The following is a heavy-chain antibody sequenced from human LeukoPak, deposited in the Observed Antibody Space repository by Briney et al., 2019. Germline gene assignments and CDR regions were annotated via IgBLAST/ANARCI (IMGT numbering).Heavy chain of an antibody. D-gene: IGHD2-15*01. V-gene: IGHV1-8*03. J-gene: IGHJ4*02. CDR3: ARYREGLTPRYDY. Sequence: ASVKVSCKASGYTFTSYDINWVRQATGQGLEWMGWMNPNSGNTGYAQKFQGRVTITRNTSISTAYMELSSLRSEDTAVYYCARYREGLTPRYDYWGQGTLVTVSS. CDR2: MNPNSGNT. CDR1: GYTFTSYD.